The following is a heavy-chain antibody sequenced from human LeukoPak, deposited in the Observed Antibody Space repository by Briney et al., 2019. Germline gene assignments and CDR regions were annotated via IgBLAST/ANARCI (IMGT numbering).Heavy chain of an antibody. D-gene: IGHD2-21*02. CDR3: AKYCGADCFSGIDH. CDR1: GFTSSNYA. J-gene: IGHJ4*02. Sequence: PGGSLRLSCVASGFTSSNYAMTWARQASGRGLVWVSTVSGPGTDTYYVVSLKGRFTISRDNSKQTVYLQMKSLRHEDTSIYYCAKYCGADCFSGIDHWGQGTLVTVSS. CDR2: VSGPGTDT. V-gene: IGHV3-23*01.